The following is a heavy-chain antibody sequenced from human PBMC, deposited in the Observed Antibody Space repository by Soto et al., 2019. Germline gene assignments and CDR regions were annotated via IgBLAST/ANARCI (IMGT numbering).Heavy chain of an antibody. D-gene: IGHD7-27*01. CDR3: ARDPKTSGGQNWAFNYFDS. Sequence: QVQLVESGGGVVQPGRSLRLSCAASGFSFSISPMHWVRQAPGKGPEWVALISYDGTNKFYADSVKGRFTISRDNSKSTLYLQVDSLRTEDAAVYYCARDPKTSGGQNWAFNYFDSWGQGTLVTVSS. V-gene: IGHV3-30-3*01. CDR2: ISYDGTNK. CDR1: GFSFSISP. J-gene: IGHJ4*02.